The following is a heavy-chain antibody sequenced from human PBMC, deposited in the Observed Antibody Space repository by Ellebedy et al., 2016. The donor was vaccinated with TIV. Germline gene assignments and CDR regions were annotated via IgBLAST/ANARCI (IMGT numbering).Heavy chain of an antibody. V-gene: IGHV4-4*07. CDR2: ILTSGSF. J-gene: IGHJ6*03. D-gene: IGHD1-1*01. CDR1: GGSVSRYS. Sequence: SETLSLXXTVSGGSVSRYSPSWTRQPAGKGLEWIGRILTSGSFNYNPSLMSRVTMSVVASKNQISLRLNSVTTAGTAVYYCARVHCSITTCDYYYMDVWGKGTTVTVSS. CDR3: ARVHCSITTCDYYYMDV.